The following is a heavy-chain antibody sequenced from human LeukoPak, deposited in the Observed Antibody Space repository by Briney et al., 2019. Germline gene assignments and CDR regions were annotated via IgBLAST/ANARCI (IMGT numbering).Heavy chain of an antibody. D-gene: IGHD2-15*01. CDR3: ARTDIVVVVAATPGYFQH. V-gene: IGHV1-18*01. CDR1: GYAFTSYG. Sequence: ASVKVSCKASGYAFTSYGITWVRQAPGQGLEWMGWISTYNGKTNYAQKLQGRVTMTTDTSTSTAYMELRSLRSDDTAVYYCARTDIVVVVAATPGYFQHWGQGTLVTVSS. CDR2: ISTYNGKT. J-gene: IGHJ1*01.